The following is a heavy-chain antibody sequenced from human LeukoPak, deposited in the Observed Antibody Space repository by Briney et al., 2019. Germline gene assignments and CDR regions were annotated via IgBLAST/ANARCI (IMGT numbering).Heavy chain of an antibody. D-gene: IGHD6-19*01. CDR2: ISSSSSYI. CDR3: ARDLSSSGWYYFDY. CDR1: GFTFSSYS. Sequence: GGSLRLSCAASGFTFSSYSMNWVRQAPGKGLEWVSSISSSSSYIYYADSVKGRLTISRDNAKNSLYLQMNSLRAEDTAVYYCARDLSSSGWYYFDYWGQGTLVTVSS. J-gene: IGHJ4*02. V-gene: IGHV3-21*01.